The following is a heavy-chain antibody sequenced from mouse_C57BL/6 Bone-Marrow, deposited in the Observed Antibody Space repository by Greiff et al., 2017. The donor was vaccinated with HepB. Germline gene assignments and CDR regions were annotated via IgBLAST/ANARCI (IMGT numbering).Heavy chain of an antibody. Sequence: EVQLQQSGGDLVTPGGSLKLSCAASGFTFSSYGMSWVRQTPDKRLEWVATISSGGSYTYYPDSVKGRFTISRDNAKNTLYLQMSSLKSEDTAMYDSARHEHYGYDAGFADWGQGALGTVAA. CDR3: ARHEHYGYDAGFAD. CDR2: ISSGGSYT. J-gene: IGHJ3*01. D-gene: IGHD2-2*01. V-gene: IGHV5-6*01. CDR1: GFTFSSYG.